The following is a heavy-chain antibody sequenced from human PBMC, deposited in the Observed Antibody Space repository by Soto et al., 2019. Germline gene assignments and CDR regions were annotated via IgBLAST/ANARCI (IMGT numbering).Heavy chain of an antibody. V-gene: IGHV3-23*01. CDR3: ASSSTVLFPTAMTGWFDR. CDR2: ISNSGGRR. D-gene: IGHD2-2*01. Sequence: GGSLRLSCAASGFTFSSYAMICVRQAPGKGLEWVSTISNSGGRRYDADSVKGGCAISRDNYKNTLYLNMTSLRPEDTAVYYCASSSTVLFPTAMTGWFDRWGQGTLVTVSS. J-gene: IGHJ5*02. CDR1: GFTFSSYA.